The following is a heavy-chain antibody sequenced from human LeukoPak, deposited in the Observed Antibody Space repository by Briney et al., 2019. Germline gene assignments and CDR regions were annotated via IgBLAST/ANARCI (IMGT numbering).Heavy chain of an antibody. CDR1: GFTFSSYA. Sequence: GGSLRLSCAASGFTFSSYAMSWVRQAPGKGLEWVSAISGSGGSTYYADSVKGRFTISRDNSKNTPYLQMNSLRAEDTAVYYCAKDGLPWFEILTGYYEDVWGQGTLVTVSS. V-gene: IGHV3-23*01. CDR3: AKDGLPWFEILTGYYEDV. J-gene: IGHJ4*02. CDR2: ISGSGGST. D-gene: IGHD3-9*01.